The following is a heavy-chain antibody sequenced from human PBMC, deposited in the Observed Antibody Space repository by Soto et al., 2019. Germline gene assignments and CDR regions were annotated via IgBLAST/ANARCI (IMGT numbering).Heavy chain of an antibody. D-gene: IGHD3-3*01. CDR1: GYTFTGYY. Sequence: QVQLVQSGAEVKKPGASVKVSCKASGYTFTGYYMHWVRQAPGQGLEWMGWINPNSGGTNYAQKFQGWVTMTRDTSSSTAYMELSRLRSDDTAVYYCARGGDFWSGYYDQGDYYYMDVWGKGTTVTVSS. CDR3: ARGGDFWSGYYDQGDYYYMDV. J-gene: IGHJ6*03. V-gene: IGHV1-2*04. CDR2: INPNSGGT.